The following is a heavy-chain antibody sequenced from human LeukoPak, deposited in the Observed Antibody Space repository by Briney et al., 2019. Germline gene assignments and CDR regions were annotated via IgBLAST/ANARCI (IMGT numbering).Heavy chain of an antibody. CDR3: ARDQNSGDYYDSSGPLDY. CDR1: GFTFSSYS. V-gene: IGHV3-21*01. J-gene: IGHJ4*02. D-gene: IGHD3-22*01. CDR2: ISSSSSCI. Sequence: PGGSLRLSCAASGFTFSSYSMNWVRQAPGKGLEWVSSISSSSSCIYYADSVKGRFTISRDNAKNSLYLQMNSLRAEDTAVYYCARDQNSGDYYDSSGPLDYWGQGTLVTVSS.